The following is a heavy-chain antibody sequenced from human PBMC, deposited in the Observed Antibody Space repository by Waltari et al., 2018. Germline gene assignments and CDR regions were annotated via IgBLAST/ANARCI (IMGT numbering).Heavy chain of an antibody. V-gene: IGHV4-34*01. Sequence: QVQLQQWGAGLLKPSETLSLTCAVYGGSFSGYYWSWIRQPPGTGLEWIGEINHSGSTNYNPSLKSRVTISVDTSKNQFSLKLSSVTAADTAVYYCARVCGGRPSRPYYYYGMDVWGQGTTVTVSS. J-gene: IGHJ6*02. CDR1: GGSFSGYY. CDR2: INHSGST. D-gene: IGHD3-16*01. CDR3: ARVCGGRPSRPYYYYGMDV.